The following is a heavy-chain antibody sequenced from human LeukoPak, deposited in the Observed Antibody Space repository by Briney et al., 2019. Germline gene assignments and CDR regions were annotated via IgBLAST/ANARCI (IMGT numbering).Heavy chain of an antibody. Sequence: QPGRSLRLSCAASGFTFSSYGMHWVRQAPGKGLEWVAVIWYDGSNIYYADSVKGRFTISRDNSKNTLYLQMNSLRAEDTAVYYCARDQRITIFGVVTNNWFDPWGQGTLVTVSS. CDR1: GFTFSSYG. CDR2: IWYDGSNI. CDR3: ARDQRITIFGVVTNNWFDP. J-gene: IGHJ5*02. V-gene: IGHV3-33*01. D-gene: IGHD3-3*01.